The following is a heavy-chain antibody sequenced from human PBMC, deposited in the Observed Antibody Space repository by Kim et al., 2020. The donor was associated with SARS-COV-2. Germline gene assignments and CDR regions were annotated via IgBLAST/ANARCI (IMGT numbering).Heavy chain of an antibody. CDR2: INRNSDST. Sequence: GGSLRLSCAASGFTFGDYGMSWVRQAPGKGLEWVSGINRNSDSTGYADSVKGRLTISRDNAKNSLYLQMNSLRADDTALYHCVRGYAGGPFDYWGQGTL. V-gene: IGHV3-20*01. J-gene: IGHJ4*02. CDR1: GFTFGDYG. CDR3: VRGYAGGPFDY. D-gene: IGHD3-16*01.